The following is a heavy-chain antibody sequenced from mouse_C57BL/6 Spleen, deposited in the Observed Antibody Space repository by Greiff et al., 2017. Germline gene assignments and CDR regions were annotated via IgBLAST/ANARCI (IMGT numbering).Heavy chain of an antibody. CDR1: GYTFTSYW. Sequence: QVQLKQPGAELVRPGSSVKLSCKASGYTFTSYWMHWVKQRPIQGLEWIGNIDPSDSETHYNQKFKDKATLTVDKSSSTAYMQLSSLTSEDSAVYYCAYSSGPYYFDYGGQGTTLTVSS. V-gene: IGHV1-52*01. D-gene: IGHD3-2*02. CDR3: AYSSGPYYFDY. J-gene: IGHJ2*01. CDR2: IDPSDSET.